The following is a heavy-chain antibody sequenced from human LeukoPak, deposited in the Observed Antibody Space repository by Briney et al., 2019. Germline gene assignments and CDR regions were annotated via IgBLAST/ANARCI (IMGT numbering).Heavy chain of an antibody. D-gene: IGHD5-18*01. CDR1: GFTFSNYG. CDR3: ARGSGYSYSFTGRERTKSRLDY. V-gene: IGHV3-30*03. CDR2: ISFDGSNK. J-gene: IGHJ4*02. Sequence: GGSLRLSCAASGFTFSNYGMHWVRQAPGKGLEWVAVISFDGSNKYYADSVKGRFTISRDSSKNTLYPQMNSLRAADTAVYYCARGSGYSYSFTGRERTKSRLDYWGQGTLVTVSS.